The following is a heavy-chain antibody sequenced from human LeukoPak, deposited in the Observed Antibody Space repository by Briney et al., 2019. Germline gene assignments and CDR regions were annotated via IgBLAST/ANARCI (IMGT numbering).Heavy chain of an antibody. CDR2: IYSDGSDR. CDR3: STGPRSLIY. CDR1: GFSFSSYS. J-gene: IGHJ4*01. Sequence: GGSLRLSCAASGFSFSSYSMHWVRQAPGKGLVWVSRIYSDGSDRRYADSVKGRFTISRDNAKNSLYLQMNSLRPEDTALYYCSTGPRSLIYWGHGTLVTVSS. V-gene: IGHV3-74*01.